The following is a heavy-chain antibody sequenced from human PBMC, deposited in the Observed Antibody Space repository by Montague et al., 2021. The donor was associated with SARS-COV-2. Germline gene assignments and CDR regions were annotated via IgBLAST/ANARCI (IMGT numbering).Heavy chain of an antibody. Sequence: SETLSLTCTVSGAFITCHYWSWIRQPPGKGLEWIGNVFSGGNSKYKPSLKSRVTLSVDTSKNQFSLKLTSVTTADTALYYCVRDLYCRSTACIGNAFDVWGQGTMVSVFS. J-gene: IGHJ3*01. D-gene: IGHD2-2*01. CDR1: GAFITCHY. CDR2: VFSGGNS. V-gene: IGHV4-59*11. CDR3: VRDLYCRSTACIGNAFDV.